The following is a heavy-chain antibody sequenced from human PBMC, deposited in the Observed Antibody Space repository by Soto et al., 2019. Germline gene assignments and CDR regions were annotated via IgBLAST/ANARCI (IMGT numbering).Heavy chain of an antibody. CDR1: GFPFSPYG. V-gene: IGHV3-33*01. J-gene: IGHJ4*02. Sequence: QVQLVESGGGVVQPGRSLRLSCAAYGFPFSPYGMHWVRQAPGKGLEWVALIYFDGSNKYYSDSVKGRFTISRDNSNNTLYLQMNSLRAEDTATYYCVRDIWDTSGWYFDYWGQGALVTVSS. D-gene: IGHD6-19*01. CDR2: IYFDGSNK. CDR3: VRDIWDTSGWYFDY.